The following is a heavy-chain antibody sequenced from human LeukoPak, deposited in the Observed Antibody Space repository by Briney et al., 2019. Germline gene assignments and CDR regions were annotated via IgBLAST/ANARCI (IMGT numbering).Heavy chain of an antibody. D-gene: IGHD6-13*01. CDR3: AREDRDDQQLVLAVFDY. J-gene: IGHJ4*02. Sequence: SETLSLTCTVSGDSISIYYWNWIRQPPGKGLEWIGFVSYSGGTNYNPSLKSRVTMAIDTSKNQFSLKLNSVTAADTAVYYCAREDRDDQQLVLAVFDYWGQGTLVTVSS. CDR2: VSYSGGT. V-gene: IGHV4-59*01. CDR1: GDSISIYY.